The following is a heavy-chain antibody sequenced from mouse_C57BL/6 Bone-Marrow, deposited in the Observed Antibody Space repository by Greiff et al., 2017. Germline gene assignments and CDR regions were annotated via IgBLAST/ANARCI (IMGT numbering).Heavy chain of an antibody. V-gene: IGHV1-82*01. Sequence: QVQLQQSGPELVKPGASVKISCKASGYAFSSSWMNWVKQRPGKGLEWIGRIYPGDGDTNYNGKFKGKATLTADKSSSTAYMQRSSLTSVDSAVYFCASPLYYGSRGWYFDVWGTGTTFTVSS. CDR2: IYPGDGDT. CDR1: GYAFSSSW. CDR3: ASPLYYGSRGWYFDV. J-gene: IGHJ1*03. D-gene: IGHD1-1*01.